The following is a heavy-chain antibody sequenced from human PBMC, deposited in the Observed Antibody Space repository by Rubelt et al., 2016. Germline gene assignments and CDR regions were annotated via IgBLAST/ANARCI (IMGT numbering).Heavy chain of an antibody. CDR1: GGSISSSSYY. J-gene: IGHJ4*02. CDR3: ARDNVYDSPH. V-gene: IGHV4-39*07. Sequence: QLQLQESGPGLVKPSETLSLTCTVSGGSISSSSYYWDWIRQPPGKGLEWIGSIYYSGSTYYNPSLKSRVTISVDTSKNQYSLKLSSVTSADTAVYYCARDNVYDSPHWGQGTLITVSS. CDR2: IYYSGST. D-gene: IGHD3-22*01.